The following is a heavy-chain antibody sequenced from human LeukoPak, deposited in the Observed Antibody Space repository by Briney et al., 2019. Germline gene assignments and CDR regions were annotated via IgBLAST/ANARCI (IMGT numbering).Heavy chain of an antibody. D-gene: IGHD2-15*01. J-gene: IGHJ6*02. V-gene: IGHV3-33*08. CDR1: GFTFSSYG. Sequence: LTGGSLRLSCAASGFTFSSYGMHWVRQAPGKGLEWVAVIWYDGSNKYYADSVKGRFTTSRDNSKNTLDLQMNSLRAEDTAVYYCARIPCSGGSCYPYSYYGMDVWGQGTTVTVSS. CDR3: ARIPCSGGSCYPYSYYGMDV. CDR2: IWYDGSNK.